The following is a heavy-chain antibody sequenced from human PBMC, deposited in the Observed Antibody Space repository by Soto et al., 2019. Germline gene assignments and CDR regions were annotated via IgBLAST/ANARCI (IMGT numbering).Heavy chain of an antibody. J-gene: IGHJ4*02. CDR2: ISGSGAVT. D-gene: IGHD4-17*01. CDR1: GFTFDNYA. V-gene: IGHV3-23*01. CDR3: AKDLYGDFDY. Sequence: GGSLRLSCAASGFTFDNYAMTWVRQAPGKGLEWVSTISGSGAVTYYTDSVKGRFTISGDNSKNTLYLQMNSLRADDTAVYYCAKDLYGDFDYWGQGTLVTVSS.